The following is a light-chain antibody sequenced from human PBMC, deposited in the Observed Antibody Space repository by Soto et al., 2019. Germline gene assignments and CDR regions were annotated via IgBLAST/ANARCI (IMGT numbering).Light chain of an antibody. V-gene: IGKV2-28*01. CDR1: QSLLLGNGYNY. CDR2: LGS. J-gene: IGKJ2*02. CDR3: MQPLQTPGT. Sequence: DIVMTQSPLSLPVTPGEPASISCRSSQSLLLGNGYNYLDWYLQKPGQSPQLLIYLGSNRASGVPDRFSGSGSGTDFTLKISRVEADDVGVYYCMQPLQTPGTFVQGTKLEIK.